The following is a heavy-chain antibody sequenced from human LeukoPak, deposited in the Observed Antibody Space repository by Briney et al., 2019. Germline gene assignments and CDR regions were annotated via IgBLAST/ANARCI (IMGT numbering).Heavy chain of an antibody. D-gene: IGHD3-22*01. CDR2: ISDNGLDT. CDR1: GFTFSTSV. Sequence: GGSLRLSCEVSGFTFSTSVMHWVRQAPGKGLEYVSGISDNGLDTHYGNSVEGRFTISRDNSKNSLYLQMDSLRDEDMAVYYCAREGHSSGHCGALDIWGQGTMVTVSS. J-gene: IGHJ3*02. CDR3: AREGHSSGHCGALDI. V-gene: IGHV3-64*01.